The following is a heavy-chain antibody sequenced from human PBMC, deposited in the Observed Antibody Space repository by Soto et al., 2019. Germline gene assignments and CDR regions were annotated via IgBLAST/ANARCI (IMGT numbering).Heavy chain of an antibody. Sequence: ASVPVSFRASCYSFTSNYMNWVRQPPGQGLEWMGWINPNSGDTKYVEKYQGRVTMTRETSSSTAHMELSSLRSDDTAGDYCARVDSGCYQHGLFHYWGQVARVTLAS. CDR2: INPNSGDT. V-gene: IGHV1-2*02. D-gene: IGHD2-21*01. J-gene: IGHJ4*02. CDR1: CYSFTSNY. CDR3: ARVDSGCYQHGLFHY.